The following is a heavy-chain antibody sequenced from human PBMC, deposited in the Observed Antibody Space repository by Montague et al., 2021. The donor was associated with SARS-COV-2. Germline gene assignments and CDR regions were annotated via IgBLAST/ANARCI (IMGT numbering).Heavy chain of an antibody. CDR2: ISYDGSNK. J-gene: IGHJ4*02. V-gene: IGHV3-30-3*01. CDR3: AREGLSGSCYGFLDY. CDR1: GITFSSYA. Sequence: LRLSCAASGITFSSYAMHWVRQAPGKGLEWMAVISYDGSNKYYADPVKGRFTISRDNSKNTLYLQMNSLRAEDTAVYYCAREGLSGSCYGFLDYWGQGTLVTVSS. D-gene: IGHD3-10*01.